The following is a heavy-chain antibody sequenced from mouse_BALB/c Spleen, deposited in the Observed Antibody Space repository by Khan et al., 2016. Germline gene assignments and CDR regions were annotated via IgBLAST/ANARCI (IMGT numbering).Heavy chain of an antibody. Sequence: EVKLEESGGGLVQPGGSMKLSCVAAGFTFSNYWMNWVSQSPEKGLEWVADIRLKSDDSVTHYAASVKGRLTISRDDSKSSVYLQMNNCIAEDTGSYYCWILLWGKGTTLTVSS. CDR1: GFTFSNYW. V-gene: IGHV6-6*02. J-gene: IGHJ2*01. CDR2: IRLKSDDSVT. CDR3: WILL. D-gene: IGHD2-3*01.